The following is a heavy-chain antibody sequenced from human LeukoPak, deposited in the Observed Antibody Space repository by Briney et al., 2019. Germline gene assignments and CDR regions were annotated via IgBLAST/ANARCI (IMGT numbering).Heavy chain of an antibody. CDR3: ARDHEGTYFDFWSGSKANNYYYMDV. Sequence: GASVKVSCKASGGTFSSYAISWVRQAPGQGLEWMGGIIPIIGTANYAQKFQGRVTITADKSTSTAYMELSSLRSEDTAVYYCARDHEGTYFDFWSGSKANNYYYMDVWGKGTTVTVSS. CDR2: IIPIIGTA. CDR1: GGTFSSYA. J-gene: IGHJ6*03. D-gene: IGHD3-3*01. V-gene: IGHV1-69*06.